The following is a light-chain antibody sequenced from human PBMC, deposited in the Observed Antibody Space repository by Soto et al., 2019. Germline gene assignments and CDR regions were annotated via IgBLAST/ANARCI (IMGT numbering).Light chain of an antibody. CDR1: NXDIGAYNY. J-gene: IGLJ1*01. V-gene: IGLV2-8*01. Sequence: QSALAQPPSASGSPGQSVTISCTGSNXDIGAYNYVSWYQQRPGKAPKLIIYEVTRRPSGVPDRIFGSKSYTTASLTVSGLQAEDDADYYCRSFASTISFVFGTGTKGTVL. CDR3: RSFASTISFV. CDR2: EVT.